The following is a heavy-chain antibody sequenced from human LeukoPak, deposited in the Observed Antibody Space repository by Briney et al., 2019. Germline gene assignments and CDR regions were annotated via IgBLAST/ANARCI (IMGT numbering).Heavy chain of an antibody. CDR3: AKDRVVVPAAMLGY. Sequence: PGGSLRLSCAASGFTFSSYAMSWVRQAPGKGLEWVSAISGSGGSTYYADSVKGRLTISRDNSKNTLYLQMSSLRAEDTAVYYCAKDRVVVPAAMLGYWGQGTLVTVSS. CDR2: ISGSGGST. V-gene: IGHV3-23*01. J-gene: IGHJ4*02. CDR1: GFTFSSYA. D-gene: IGHD2-2*01.